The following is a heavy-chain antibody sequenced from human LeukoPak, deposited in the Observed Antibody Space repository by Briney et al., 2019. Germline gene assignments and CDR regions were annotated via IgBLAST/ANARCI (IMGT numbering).Heavy chain of an antibody. CDR2: ISYDGSNK. CDR3: ARDIADYNYVWGSVDY. CDR1: GFAFSSYA. V-gene: IGHV3-30-3*01. Sequence: PGRSLRLSCAASGFAFSSYAMHWVRQAPGKGLEWVAVISYDGSNKYYADSVEGRFTISRDNSKNTLYLQMNSLSAEDTAVYYCARDIADYNYVWGSVDYWGQGTLVTVSS. J-gene: IGHJ4*02. D-gene: IGHD3-16*01.